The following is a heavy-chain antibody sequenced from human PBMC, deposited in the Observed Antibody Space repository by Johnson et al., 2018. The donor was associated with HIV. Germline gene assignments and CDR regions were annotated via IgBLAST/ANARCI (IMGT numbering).Heavy chain of an antibody. V-gene: IGHV3-30*04. J-gene: IGHJ3*02. D-gene: IGHD3-16*01. Sequence: QVQLVESGGGVVQPGRSLRLSCAASGFTFSSYAMHWVRQAPGKGLEWVEVISYDGSNKYYADSVKGRFTVSRDNSKNTLYLQMISLRAEDTAVYFCAKDERQLGGWSHAFDIWGQGTKVTVSS. CDR1: GFTFSSYA. CDR3: AKDERQLGGWSHAFDI. CDR2: ISYDGSNK.